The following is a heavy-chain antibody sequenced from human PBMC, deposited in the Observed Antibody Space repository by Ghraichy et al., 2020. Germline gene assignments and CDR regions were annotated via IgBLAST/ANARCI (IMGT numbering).Heavy chain of an antibody. D-gene: IGHD3-3*01. J-gene: IGHJ3*02. CDR2: INPNSGGT. CDR3: ARGLEWLSSDAFDI. V-gene: IGHV1-2*02. Sequence: ASVKVSCKASGYTFTGYYMHWVRQAPGQGLEWMGWINPNSGGTNYAQKFQGRVTMTRDTSISTAYMELSRLRSDDTAVYYCARGLEWLSSDAFDIWGQGTMVTVSS. CDR1: GYTFTGYY.